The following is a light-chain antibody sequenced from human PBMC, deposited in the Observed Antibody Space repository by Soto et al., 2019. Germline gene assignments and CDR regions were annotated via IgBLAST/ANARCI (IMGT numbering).Light chain of an antibody. J-gene: IGKJ2*01. CDR1: QSVSSW. CDR2: KAS. CDR3: QQYNSYSVYT. V-gene: IGKV1-5*03. Sequence: DIPMTQSPSTLSASVGDRVTITCRASQSVSSWLAWYQQKPGKAPKLLIYKASSLESGVPSRFSGSGSGTEITLTISSLQTDDFATYYCQQYNSYSVYTFGQGTKLEIK.